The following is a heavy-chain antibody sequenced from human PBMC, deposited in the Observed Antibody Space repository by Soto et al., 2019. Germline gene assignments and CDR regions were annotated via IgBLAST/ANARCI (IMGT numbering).Heavy chain of an antibody. Sequence: QVQLVQSGAEVKKPGSSVKVSCKASGGTFSSYTISWVRQAPGQGLEWMGRIIPILGIANYAQKFQGRVTITADKSTSTAYMELSSLRSEDTAVYYCARSRMLKTVEAGWFDPWGQGTLVTVSS. CDR3: ARSRMLKTVEAGWFDP. J-gene: IGHJ5*02. D-gene: IGHD2-8*01. CDR1: GGTFSSYT. CDR2: IIPILGIA. V-gene: IGHV1-69*02.